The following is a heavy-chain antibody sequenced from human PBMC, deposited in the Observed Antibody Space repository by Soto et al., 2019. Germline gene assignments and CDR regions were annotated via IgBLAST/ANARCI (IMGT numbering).Heavy chain of an antibody. J-gene: IGHJ4*02. V-gene: IGHV4-34*01. Sequence: SETLSLTCAVYGGSFSNYFWTWIRQPPGKGLEWIGEINHRGTTNYNPSLESRVTISVDKSMRQFSLELTSVTAATTAVYYCARVSGGYYDYWGQGTLVTVSS. CDR3: ARVSGGYYDY. CDR2: INHRGTT. CDR1: GGSFSNYF. D-gene: IGHD2-15*01.